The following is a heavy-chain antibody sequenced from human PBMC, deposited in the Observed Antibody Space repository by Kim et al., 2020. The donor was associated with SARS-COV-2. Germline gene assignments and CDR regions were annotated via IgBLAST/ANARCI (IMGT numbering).Heavy chain of an antibody. Sequence: GGSLRLSCAASGFTFSSYEMNWVRQAPGKGLEWVSYISSSGSTIYYADSVKGRFTISRDNAKKSLYLQMNSLRAEDTAVYYWAREEAVTMSWYYYYMDV. V-gene: IGHV3-48*03. J-gene: IGHJ6*03. CDR2: ISSSGSTI. CDR1: GFTFSSYE. D-gene: IGHD4-17*01. CDR3: AREEAVTMSWYYYYMDV.